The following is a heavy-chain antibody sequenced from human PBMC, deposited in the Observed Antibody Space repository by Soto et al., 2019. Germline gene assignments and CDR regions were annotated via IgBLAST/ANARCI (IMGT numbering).Heavy chain of an antibody. Sequence: VQLVESGGGVVQPGRSLRLSCAASGFTFSSYGMHWVRQAPGKGLEWVAVISYDGSNKYYADSVKGRFTISRDNSKNTLYLQMNSLRAEDTAVYYCAYMTTVTTGDYWGQGTLVTVSS. D-gene: IGHD4-17*01. V-gene: IGHV3-30*03. CDR3: AYMTTVTTGDY. CDR1: GFTFSSYG. J-gene: IGHJ4*02. CDR2: ISYDGSNK.